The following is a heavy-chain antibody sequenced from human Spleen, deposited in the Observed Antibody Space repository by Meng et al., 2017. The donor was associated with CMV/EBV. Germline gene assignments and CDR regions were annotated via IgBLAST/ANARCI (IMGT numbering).Heavy chain of an antibody. V-gene: IGHV4-34*01. Sequence: SETLSLTCAVYGGSFSDYYWTWIRQPPGKGLEWIGEIDHSGSTNYNPSVKSRVTISVDTSKNQFSLKLTSVTAADTAVYFCARAYNWNYDYFDYWGQGTVVTVSS. CDR3: ARAYNWNYDYFDY. CDR1: GGSFSDYY. CDR2: IDHSGST. D-gene: IGHD1-7*01. J-gene: IGHJ4*02.